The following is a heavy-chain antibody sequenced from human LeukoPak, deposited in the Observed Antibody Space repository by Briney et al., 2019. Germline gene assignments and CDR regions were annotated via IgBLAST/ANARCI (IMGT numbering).Heavy chain of an antibody. CDR1: GYTFTSYY. D-gene: IGHD2-8*02. V-gene: IGHV1-46*01. J-gene: IGHJ5*02. Sequence: GASVKVSCKASGYTFTSYYIHWVRQAPGQGLEWMGIINPSSGSTVYVQKFQDRLTITRDTSTSTVYMELSSLRSEDTAVYYCARGPLLVEGPNWFDPWGQGTLVTVSS. CDR2: INPSSGST. CDR3: ARGPLLVEGPNWFDP.